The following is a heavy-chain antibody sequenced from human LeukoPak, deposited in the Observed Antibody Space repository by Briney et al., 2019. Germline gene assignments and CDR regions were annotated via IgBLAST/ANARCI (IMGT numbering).Heavy chain of an antibody. CDR3: ASQRPDIVVVPAAPFDY. CDR1: GGSISSYY. D-gene: IGHD2-2*01. V-gene: IGHV4-59*12. CDR2: IYYSGST. Sequence: SETLSLTCTVSGGSISSYYWSWIRQPPGKGLEWIGYIYYSGSTNYNPSLKSRVTISVDTSKNQFSLKLSSVTAADTAVYYCASQRPDIVVVPAAPFDYWGQGTLVTVSS. J-gene: IGHJ4*02.